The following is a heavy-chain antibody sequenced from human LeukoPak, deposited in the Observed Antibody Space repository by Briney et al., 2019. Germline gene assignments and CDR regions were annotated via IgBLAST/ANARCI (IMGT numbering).Heavy chain of an antibody. CDR2: INHSGST. Sequence: PSETLSLTCAVYGGSFSGYYWSWIRQPPGKGLEWIGEINHSGSTNYNPSLKSRVTISVDTSRNQFSLKLSSVTAADTAVYYCARGNVVPAAILGIRSESYFDYWGQGTLVTVSS. D-gene: IGHD2-2*01. V-gene: IGHV4-34*01. CDR3: ARGNVVPAAILGIRSESYFDY. CDR1: GGSFSGYY. J-gene: IGHJ4*02.